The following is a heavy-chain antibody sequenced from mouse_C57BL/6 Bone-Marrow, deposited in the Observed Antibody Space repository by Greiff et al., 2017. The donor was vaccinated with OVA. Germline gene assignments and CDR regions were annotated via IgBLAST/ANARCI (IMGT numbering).Heavy chain of an antibody. CDR2: IDPSDSYT. CDR1: GYTFTSYW. D-gene: IGHD2-3*01. CDR3: AREDDGYYAWFAY. V-gene: IGHV1-69*01. J-gene: IGHJ3*01. Sequence: QVHVKQPGAELVMPGASVKLSCKASGYTFTSYWMHWVKQRPGQGLEWIGEIDPSDSYTNYNQKFKGKSTLTVDKSSSTAYMQLSSLTSEDSAVYYCAREDDGYYAWFAYWGQGTLVTVSA.